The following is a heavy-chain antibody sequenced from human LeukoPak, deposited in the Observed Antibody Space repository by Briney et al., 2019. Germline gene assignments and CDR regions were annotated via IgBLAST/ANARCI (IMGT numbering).Heavy chain of an antibody. V-gene: IGHV1-2*06. J-gene: IGHJ4*02. CDR2: INPNSGGT. CDR3: ARVQYSYEFDY. Sequence: GASVKVSCKASGYIFTGYYIHWVRQAPGQGLEWMGRINPNSGGTNYAPKFQGRVTMTRDTSISTAYMELSRLRSDDTAVYYCARVQYSYEFDYWGQGTLVTVSS. CDR1: GYIFTGYY. D-gene: IGHD5-18*01.